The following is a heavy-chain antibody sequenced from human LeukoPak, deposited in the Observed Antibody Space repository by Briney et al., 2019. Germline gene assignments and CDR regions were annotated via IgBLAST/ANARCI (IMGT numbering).Heavy chain of an antibody. J-gene: IGHJ4*02. Sequence: PGGSLRLSCAASGFTFDDYTMHWVRQAPGKGLEWVSLISWDGGSTYYADSVKGRFTISRDNSKNSLYLQMNSLRTEDTALYYCAKDLESGDWMRGFDYWGQGTLVTVSS. CDR2: ISWDGGST. V-gene: IGHV3-43*01. D-gene: IGHD7-27*01. CDR1: GFTFDDYT. CDR3: AKDLESGDWMRGFDY.